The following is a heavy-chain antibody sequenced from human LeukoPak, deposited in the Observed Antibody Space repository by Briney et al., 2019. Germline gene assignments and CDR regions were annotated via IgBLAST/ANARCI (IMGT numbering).Heavy chain of an antibody. CDR2: IYYSGST. V-gene: IGHV4-30-4*01. J-gene: IGHJ4*02. CDR3: ARGILYSYGTYFDY. CDR1: GGSISSGDYY. D-gene: IGHD5-18*01. Sequence: SETLSLTCTVSGGSISSGDYYWIWIRQPPGKGLEWIGYIYYSGSTYYNPSLKSRVTISVDTSKNQFSLKLSSVTAADTAVYYCARGILYSYGTYFDYWGQGTLVTVSS.